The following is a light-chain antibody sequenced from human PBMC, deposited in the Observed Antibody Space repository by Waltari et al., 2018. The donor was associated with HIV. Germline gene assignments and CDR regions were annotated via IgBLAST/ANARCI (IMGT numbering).Light chain of an antibody. V-gene: IGLV1-47*01. CDR1: NSNIGINY. J-gene: IGLJ3*02. CDR2: WDN. Sequence: QSVLTQPPSASGTPGQRVTIYCSGSNSNIGINYVYWYQQPPGTAPNLLIYWDNQRPSGVPGRFSGSKSGTSASLAISGLRSEDEADYYCAAWDDSLSGRVFGGGTNLTVL. CDR3: AAWDDSLSGRV.